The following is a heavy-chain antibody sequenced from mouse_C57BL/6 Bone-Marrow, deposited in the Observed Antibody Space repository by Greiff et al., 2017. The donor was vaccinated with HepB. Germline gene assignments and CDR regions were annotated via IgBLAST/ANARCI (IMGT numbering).Heavy chain of an antibody. J-gene: IGHJ3*01. CDR1: GFTFSDYY. CDR3: ARHHRFAY. Sequence: EVNVVESGGGLVQPGGSLKLSCAASGFTFSDYYMYWVRQTPEKRLEWVAYISNGGGSTYYPDTVKGRFTISRDNAKNTLYLQMSRLKSEDTAMYYCARHHRFAYWGQGTLVTVSA. CDR2: ISNGGGST. V-gene: IGHV5-12*01.